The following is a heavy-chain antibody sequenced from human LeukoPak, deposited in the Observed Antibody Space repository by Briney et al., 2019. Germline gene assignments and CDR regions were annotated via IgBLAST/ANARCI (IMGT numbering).Heavy chain of an antibody. CDR3: TRVVVRGVIFDY. V-gene: IGHV3-49*04. CDR2: IRSKAYGGTT. J-gene: IGHJ4*02. CDR1: GFTFSSYA. Sequence: GGSLRLSCAASGFTFSSYAMSWVRQAPGKGLEWVGFIRSKAYGGTTEYAASVKGRFTISRDDSKSIAYLQMNSLKTEDTAVYYCTRVVVRGVIFDYWGQGTLVTVSS. D-gene: IGHD3-10*01.